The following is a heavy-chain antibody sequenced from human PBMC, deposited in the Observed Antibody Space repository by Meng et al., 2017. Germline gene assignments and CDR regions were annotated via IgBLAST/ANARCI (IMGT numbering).Heavy chain of an antibody. V-gene: IGHV3-20*04. CDR1: GFTFDDYG. Sequence: GESLKISCAASGFTFDDYGMSWVRQAPGKGLEWVSGINWNGGSTGYADSVKGRFTIPRDNAKNSLYLQMNSLRAEDTALYYCARNRRVYYDRWNDAFNIWGQGTMVTVSS. CDR2: INWNGGST. CDR3: ARNRRVYYDRWNDAFNI. J-gene: IGHJ3*02. D-gene: IGHD3-22*01.